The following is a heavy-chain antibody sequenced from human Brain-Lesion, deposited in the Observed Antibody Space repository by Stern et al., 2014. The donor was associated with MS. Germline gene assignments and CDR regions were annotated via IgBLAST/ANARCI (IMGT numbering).Heavy chain of an antibody. D-gene: IGHD3-16*01. CDR1: GFNFRSYW. CDR2: INRDGSDT. Sequence: EVQLVQSGGGLVQPGGSLRLSCAASGFNFRSYWMHWVRQFPEKGLFWVSQINRDGSDTSYAASVKGRFSISRDNIRNMLYLRMTSLRAEDTAVYYCARGVGDYWGQGARVTVSS. CDR3: ARGVGDY. V-gene: IGHV3-74*02. J-gene: IGHJ4*02.